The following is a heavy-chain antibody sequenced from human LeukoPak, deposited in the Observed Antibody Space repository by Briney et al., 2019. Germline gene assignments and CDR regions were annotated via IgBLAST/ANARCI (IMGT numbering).Heavy chain of an antibody. D-gene: IGHD5-12*01. V-gene: IGHV3-23*01. Sequence: PGGSLRLSCAASGFTFSSYTMSWVRQAPGKGLEWVSAISGSGGSTYYADSVKGRFTISRDNSKNTLYLQMNSLRAENTAVYYCAAVDVDIAFLWGQRALVTVSS. CDR1: GFTFSSYT. J-gene: IGHJ4*02. CDR3: AAVDVDIAFL. CDR2: ISGSGGST.